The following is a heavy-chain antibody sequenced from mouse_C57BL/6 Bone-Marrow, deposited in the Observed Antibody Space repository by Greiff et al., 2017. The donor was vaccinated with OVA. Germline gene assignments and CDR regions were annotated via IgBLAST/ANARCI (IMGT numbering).Heavy chain of an antibody. J-gene: IGHJ2*01. V-gene: IGHV1-63*01. CDR2: IYPGGGYT. CDR3: ARRWLRRGYFDY. Sequence: VQVVESGAELVRPGTSVKMSCKASGYTFTNYWIGWAKQRPGHGLEWIGDIYPGGGYTNYNEKFKGKATLTADKSSSTAYMQFSSLTSEDSAIYYCARRWLRRGYFDYWGQGTTLTVSS. D-gene: IGHD2-2*01. CDR1: GYTFTNYW.